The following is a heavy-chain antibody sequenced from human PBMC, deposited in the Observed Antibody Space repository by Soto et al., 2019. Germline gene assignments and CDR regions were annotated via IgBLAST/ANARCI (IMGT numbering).Heavy chain of an antibody. CDR2: IWYDGSNK. CDR3: ARGNEQLACFDY. D-gene: IGHD6-6*01. CDR1: GFTFSSYG. Sequence: QVQLVESGGGVVQPGRSLRLSCAASGFTFSSYGMHWVRQAPGKGLEWVAVIWYDGSNKYYADSVKGRFTITRDNSKNTLYLQMNSLRVEHTAVYYCARGNEQLACFDYWGQGTLVTVSS. J-gene: IGHJ4*02. V-gene: IGHV3-33*01.